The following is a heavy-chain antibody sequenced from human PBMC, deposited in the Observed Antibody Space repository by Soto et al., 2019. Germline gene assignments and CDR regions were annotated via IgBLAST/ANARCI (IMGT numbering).Heavy chain of an antibody. Sequence: SVKVSCKASGGTFSSYAISWVRQAPGQGLEWMGGIIPIFGTANYAQKFQGRVTITADESTSTAYMELSRLRSEDTAVYYCARVALKNWSDLYYFDYWGQGTLVTVSS. CDR3: ARVALKNWSDLYYFDY. V-gene: IGHV1-69*13. D-gene: IGHD1-1*01. J-gene: IGHJ4*02. CDR1: GGTFSSYA. CDR2: IIPIFGTA.